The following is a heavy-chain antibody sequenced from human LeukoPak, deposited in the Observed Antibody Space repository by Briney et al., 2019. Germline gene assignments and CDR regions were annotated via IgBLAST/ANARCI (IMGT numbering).Heavy chain of an antibody. CDR2: INHSGST. CDR1: GGSFSGYY. D-gene: IGHD6-19*01. J-gene: IGHJ4*02. V-gene: IGHV4-34*01. CDR3: ARGRTEQWLPRPFDY. Sequence: SETLSLTCAVYGGSFSGYYWRWIRPPPGKGLEWIGEINHSGSTHYNPSLKSRVTISVDTSKNQFSLKLSSVTAADTAVYYCARGRTEQWLPRPFDYWGEGTLVTVSS.